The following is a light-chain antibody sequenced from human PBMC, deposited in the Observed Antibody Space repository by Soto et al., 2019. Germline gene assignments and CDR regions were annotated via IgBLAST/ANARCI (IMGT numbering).Light chain of an antibody. Sequence: QSVLTQPASVSDSPGQSITISCTGTSSDVGGSNFVSWYQQHPGKPPKLIIYDVANRPSGVSKRFSGSKSGSTASLIISRLQTEDEADYCCVSYTSSTTYVFGTGTKVTVL. V-gene: IGLV2-14*03. J-gene: IGLJ1*01. CDR1: SSDVGGSNF. CDR3: VSYTSSTTYV. CDR2: DVA.